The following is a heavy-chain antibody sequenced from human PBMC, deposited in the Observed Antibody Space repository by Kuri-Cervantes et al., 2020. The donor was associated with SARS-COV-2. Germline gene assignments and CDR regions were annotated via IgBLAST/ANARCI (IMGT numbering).Heavy chain of an antibody. CDR1: GFVFSNYV. J-gene: IGHJ4*02. V-gene: IGHV3-21*01. CDR3: AREECGELGEAFDY. Sequence: GESLKISCVASGFVFSNYVIHWVRQAPGKGLEWVASIDSSSYYIYHSDSVTGRLTISRDNAKTSLYLQMNSLKLEDTAVYYCAREECGELGEAFDYWGQGALVTVSS. D-gene: IGHD7-27*01. CDR2: IDSSSYYI.